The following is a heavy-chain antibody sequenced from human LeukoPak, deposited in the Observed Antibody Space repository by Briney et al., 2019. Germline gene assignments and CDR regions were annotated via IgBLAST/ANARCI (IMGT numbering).Heavy chain of an antibody. CDR2: ISYDGSNK. CDR1: GFTFSSYA. D-gene: IGHD3-10*01. CDR3: ARAVSDYYGSGSYPYYFDY. V-gene: IGHV3-30-3*01. J-gene: IGHJ4*02. Sequence: GGSLRLSCAASGFTFSSYAMHWVRQAPGKGLEWVAVISYDGSNKYYADSVKGRFTISRDNSKNTLYLQMNSLRAEDTAVYYCARAVSDYYGSGSYPYYFDYWGQGTLVTVSS.